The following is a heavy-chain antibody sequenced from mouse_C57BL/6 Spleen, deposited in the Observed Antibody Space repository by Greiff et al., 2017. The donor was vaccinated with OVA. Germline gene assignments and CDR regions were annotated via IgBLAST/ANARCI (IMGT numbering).Heavy chain of an antibody. V-gene: IGHV1-82*01. CDR3: ARAGYYDWYFDV. CDR2: IYPGDGDT. D-gene: IGHD2-3*01. J-gene: IGHJ1*03. CDR1: GYAFSSSW. Sequence: QVQLQQSGPELVKPGASVKISCKASGYAFSSSWMNWVKQRPGKGLEWIGRIYPGDGDTNYNGKFKGKATLTADKSSSTAYMQLSSLTSEDSTVYFCARAGYYDWYFDVWGTGTTVTVSS.